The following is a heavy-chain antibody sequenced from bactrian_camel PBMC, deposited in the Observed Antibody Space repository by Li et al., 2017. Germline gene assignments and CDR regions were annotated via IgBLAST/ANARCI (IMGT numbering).Heavy chain of an antibody. J-gene: IGHJ4*01. V-gene: IGHV3S63*01. CDR1: GNTIGWQFHC. CDR2: SSGSTDNT. D-gene: IGHD6*01. CDR3: AAASTCSSLKHNQRT. Sequence: VQLVESGGGSVQAGGSRRLSCVATGNTIGWQFHCMAWFRQAPGKEREMIAISSGSTDNTDYADSVVGRFAISRDISSNTLFLQMDNLKSEDTALYYCAAASTCSSLKHNQRTRGQGTQVTVS.